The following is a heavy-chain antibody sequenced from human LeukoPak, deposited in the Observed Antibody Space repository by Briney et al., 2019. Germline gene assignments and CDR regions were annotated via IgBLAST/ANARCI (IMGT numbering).Heavy chain of an antibody. D-gene: IGHD4-23*01. CDR2: IYHSGST. V-gene: IGHV4-38-2*01. Sequence: SETLSLTCAVSGYSISGGYYWDWIRQPPGKGLEWIGSIYHSGSTYYNPSLKSRVTISVDTSKNQFSLKLSSVTAADTAVYYCASDYGGNSDSMWGQGTLVTVSS. CDR1: GYSISGGYY. J-gene: IGHJ4*02. CDR3: ASDYGGNSDSM.